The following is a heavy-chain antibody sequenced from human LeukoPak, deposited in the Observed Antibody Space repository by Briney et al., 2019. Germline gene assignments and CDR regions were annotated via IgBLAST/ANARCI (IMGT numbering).Heavy chain of an antibody. J-gene: IGHJ4*02. V-gene: IGHV3-30*02. Sequence: GGSLRLSCAASGFTFNSYGMHWVRQAPGKGLEWLAFISYDGSNTYYADSVKGRFTVSRDDSKSTLYLQMNSLRADDTAVYYCAKESLTGYYDSWGQGTLVTVSS. CDR1: GFTFNSYG. CDR2: ISYDGSNT. D-gene: IGHD3-22*01. CDR3: AKESLTGYYDS.